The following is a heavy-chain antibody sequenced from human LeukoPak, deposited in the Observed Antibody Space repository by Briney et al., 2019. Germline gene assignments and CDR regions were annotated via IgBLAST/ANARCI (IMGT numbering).Heavy chain of an antibody. V-gene: IGHV5-51*01. J-gene: IGHJ3*01. CDR3: GMSGDRVPLQDDVFDA. D-gene: IGHD1-26*01. CDR2: IYPGDSGP. CDR1: GYSFTSYC. Sequence: GESLKISCKVSGYSFTSYCIGWVRQMPGKGLEWMGIIYPGDSGPTYSPSFQGQVTISVDKSINTAYLQWCSLQASDTAMYYCGMSGDRVPLQDDVFDAWGQGTMVTVST.